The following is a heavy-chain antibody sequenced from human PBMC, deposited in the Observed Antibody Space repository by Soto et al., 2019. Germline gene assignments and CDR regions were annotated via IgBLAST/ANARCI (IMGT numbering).Heavy chain of an antibody. CDR3: ARDERRTCTSCTCYYFYY. V-gene: IGHV1-18*04. Sequence: QVQLVQSGAEVKEPGASVKVSCKASGYSFTHYGFSWVRQAPGQGLEWMAWTSADNGDTNYAPKLQGRVTLTTDTSTGTAYMELRSLRSDDTAVYYCARDERRTCTSCTCYYFYYWGQGTLVSVSS. CDR1: GYSFTHYG. CDR2: TSADNGDT. J-gene: IGHJ4*02. D-gene: IGHD2-2*01.